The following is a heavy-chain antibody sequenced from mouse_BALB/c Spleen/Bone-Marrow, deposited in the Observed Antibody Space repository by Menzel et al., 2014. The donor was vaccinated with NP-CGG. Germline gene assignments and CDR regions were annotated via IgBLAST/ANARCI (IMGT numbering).Heavy chain of an antibody. J-gene: IGHJ2*01. D-gene: IGHD2-3*01. CDR1: GYTFXTYW. Sequence: QVQLQQSGADLVRPGASVMLSCKASGYTFXTYWINWVKQRPGQGLEWIGNIYPSDNYTNYNQKFKDRATLTVDKSSSTAYMQLSSPTSEDSAVYYCTRTYEYFDYWGQGTTLTVSS. CDR3: TRTYEYFDY. V-gene: IGHV1-69*02. CDR2: IYPSDNYT.